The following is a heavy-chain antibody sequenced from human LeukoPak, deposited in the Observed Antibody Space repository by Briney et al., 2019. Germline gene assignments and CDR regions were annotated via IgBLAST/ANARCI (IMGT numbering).Heavy chain of an antibody. V-gene: IGHV4-59*01. D-gene: IGHD3-3*01. CDR1: GGSISSYY. CDR2: IYYSGST. J-gene: IGHJ4*02. CDR3: ASLRFWAFDY. Sequence: SETLSLTCTVSGGSISSYYWSWIRQPPGKGLEWIGYIYYSGSTNDNPSLKSRVTISVDTSKNQFSLKLSSVTAADTAVYYCASLRFWAFDYWGQGTLVTVSS.